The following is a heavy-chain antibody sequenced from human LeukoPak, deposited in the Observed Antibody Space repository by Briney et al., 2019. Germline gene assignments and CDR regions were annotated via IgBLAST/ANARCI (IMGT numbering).Heavy chain of an antibody. Sequence: PGRSLRLSCAASGFTFSSYGMHWVRQAPGKGLEWVAFIRYDGSNKYYADSVKGRFTISRDNSKNTLYLQMNSLRAEDTAVYYCAKESRIAAPFDIWGQGTMVTVSS. D-gene: IGHD6-13*01. V-gene: IGHV3-30*02. CDR2: IRYDGSNK. CDR1: GFTFSSYG. CDR3: AKESRIAAPFDI. J-gene: IGHJ3*02.